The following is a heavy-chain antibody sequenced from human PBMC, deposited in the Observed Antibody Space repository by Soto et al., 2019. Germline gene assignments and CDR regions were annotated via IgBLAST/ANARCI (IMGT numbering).Heavy chain of an antibody. CDR3: ARPEAGLRDGYNV. V-gene: IGHV1-69*01. D-gene: IGHD5-12*01. J-gene: IGHJ4*02. CDR1: GGTFSSYA. CDR2: IIPIFGTA. Sequence: QVQLVQSGAEVKKPGSSVKVSCKASGGTFSSYAISWVRQAPGQGLEWMGGIIPIFGTANYAQKFQGRVTITADESTSAAYMELSSLRAEATAVYYCARPEAGLRDGYNVWGQGTLVTVSS.